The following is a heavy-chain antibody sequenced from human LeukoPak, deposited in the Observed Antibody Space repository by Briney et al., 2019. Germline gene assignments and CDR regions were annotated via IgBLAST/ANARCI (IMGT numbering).Heavy chain of an antibody. CDR3: ARDTGYDSSGYYFLDY. Sequence: GGSLRLSCAASEFTFSSYSMNWVRQAPGKGLEWVASISSSSSYIYYADSVKGRFTIARDNAKNSLYLQMNSLRAEDTAVYYCARDTGYDSSGYYFLDYWGQGTLVTVSS. D-gene: IGHD3-22*01. CDR1: EFTFSSYS. J-gene: IGHJ4*02. V-gene: IGHV3-21*01. CDR2: ISSSSSYI.